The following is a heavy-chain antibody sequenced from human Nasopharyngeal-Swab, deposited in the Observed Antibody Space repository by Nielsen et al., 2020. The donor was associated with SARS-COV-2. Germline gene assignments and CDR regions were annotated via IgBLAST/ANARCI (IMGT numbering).Heavy chain of an antibody. J-gene: IGHJ6*03. CDR2: ISGSGDNT. CDR3: AKDPSAAMDV. Sequence: GGSLRLSCEASGFTFESYGMTWVRQAPGKGLEWISTISGSGDNTHYADSVSGRFTLSRDNSKRTVFLQMTSLRAEDTALYYCAKDPSAAMDVWGKGTTVIVSS. D-gene: IGHD6-13*01. CDR1: GFTFESYG. V-gene: IGHV3-23*01.